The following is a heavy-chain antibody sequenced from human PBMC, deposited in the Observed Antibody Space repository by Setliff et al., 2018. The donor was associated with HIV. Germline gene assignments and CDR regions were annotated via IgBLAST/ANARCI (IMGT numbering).Heavy chain of an antibody. CDR3: ARGRSCESDWCWLYYNYYYGMDV. CDR1: AGSFSGYY. CDR2: VYYSGST. Sequence: SETLSLTCAVYAGSFSGYYWSWIRQPPGKGLEWIGSVYYSGSTYYNPSLKSRVTISVDTSKNQFSLKLSSVTAADTAVYYCARGRSCESDWCWLYYNYYYGMDVWAQGTAVTVSS. J-gene: IGHJ6*02. V-gene: IGHV4-34*01. D-gene: IGHD2-8*01.